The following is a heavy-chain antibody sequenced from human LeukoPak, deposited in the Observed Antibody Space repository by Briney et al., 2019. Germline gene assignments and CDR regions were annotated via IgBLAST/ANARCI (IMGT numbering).Heavy chain of an antibody. CDR1: GYTFTSYD. V-gene: IGHV1-69*04. Sequence: GASVKVSCKASGYTFTSYDINWVRQAPGQGLEWMGRIIPILGIANYAQKFQGRVTITADKSTSTAYMELSSLRSEDTAVYYCAVSDYYGSGSYYDYWGQGTLVTVSS. CDR2: IIPILGIA. J-gene: IGHJ4*02. CDR3: AVSDYYGSGSYYDY. D-gene: IGHD3-10*01.